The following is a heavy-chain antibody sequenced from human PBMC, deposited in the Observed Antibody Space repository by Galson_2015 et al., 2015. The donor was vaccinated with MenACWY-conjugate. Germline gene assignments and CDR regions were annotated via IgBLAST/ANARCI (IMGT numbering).Heavy chain of an antibody. D-gene: IGHD2-15*01. CDR1: GFSLSTSGMR. CDR2: IDWDDDK. J-gene: IGHJ4*02. CDR3: VRTSYCSGGRCYSPFDF. Sequence: LALVKPTQTLTLTCTFSGFSLSTSGMRVNWVRQPPGKALEWLARIDWDDDKLYNTSLRTRLTLSKDTSKNQVVLTMTNMDPVDTATYYCVRTSYCSGGRCYSPFDFWGQGTLVTVSS. V-gene: IGHV2-70*04.